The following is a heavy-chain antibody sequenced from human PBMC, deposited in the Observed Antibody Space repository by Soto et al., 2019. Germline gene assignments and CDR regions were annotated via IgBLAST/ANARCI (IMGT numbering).Heavy chain of an antibody. D-gene: IGHD3-3*01. CDR2: FDPEEGEI. CDR1: GHSLTDLS. Sequence: ASVKVSCKVAGHSLTDLSMHWVRQGPGRGLEWLGGFDPEEGEIIYAQNFQGRIRLTEDTSTDTAFMELNSLKPEDTAIYYCATTRTTYVYDFDSWGQGTLVTVSS. V-gene: IGHV1-24*01. CDR3: ATTRTTYVYDFDS. J-gene: IGHJ4*02.